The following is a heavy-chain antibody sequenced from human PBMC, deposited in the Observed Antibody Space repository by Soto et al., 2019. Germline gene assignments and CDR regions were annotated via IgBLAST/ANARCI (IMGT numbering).Heavy chain of an antibody. CDR1: GFTFKNHA. Sequence: GGSLRLSCVGSGFTFKNHAMNWVRQAPGKGLEWVSSLSGSGTTPYYADSVKDRFTVSRDNSKDTLYLQMNSLRAEDTAVYYCAKSASRRMSRMDVWGQGTMVTVSS. D-gene: IGHD2-8*01. V-gene: IGHV3-23*01. CDR2: LSGSGTTP. J-gene: IGHJ6*02. CDR3: AKSASRRMSRMDV.